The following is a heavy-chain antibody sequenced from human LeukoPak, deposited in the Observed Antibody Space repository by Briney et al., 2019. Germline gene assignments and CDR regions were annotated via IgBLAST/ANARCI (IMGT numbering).Heavy chain of an antibody. J-gene: IGHJ4*02. Sequence: SETLSLTCTVSGGSINSGSYYWSWIRQPAGKGLEWIGRIYTSGSTNYNPSLKSRVTISVDTSKNQFSLKLSSVTAADTAVYYCARESIFYYYDSSGSLFFDYWGQGTLVTVSS. D-gene: IGHD3-22*01. CDR3: ARESIFYYYDSSGSLFFDY. V-gene: IGHV4-61*02. CDR2: IYTSGST. CDR1: GGSINSGSYY.